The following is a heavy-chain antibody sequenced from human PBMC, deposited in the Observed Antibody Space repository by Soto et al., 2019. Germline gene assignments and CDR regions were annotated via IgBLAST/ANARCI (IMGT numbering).Heavy chain of an antibody. CDR3: TNLVRGVFDAFDI. V-gene: IGHV3-15*01. D-gene: IGHD2-8*02. CDR1: GFTFSNAW. Sequence: EVQLVESGGGLVKSGGSLRLSCAASGFTFSNAWMSWVRQAPGKGLEWVGGIKSKTDGGTTDYASPVKGRFTISRDDSKNTLYLQMNSLKTEDTAVYYCTNLVRGVFDAFDIWGQGTMVTVSS. J-gene: IGHJ3*02. CDR2: IKSKTDGGTT.